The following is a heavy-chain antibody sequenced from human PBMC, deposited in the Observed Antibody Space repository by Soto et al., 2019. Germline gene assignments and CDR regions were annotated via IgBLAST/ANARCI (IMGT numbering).Heavy chain of an antibody. J-gene: IGHJ4*02. CDR3: ARLGLQLGELSPLDY. D-gene: IGHD3-16*02. V-gene: IGHV2-5*02. CDR1: GFSLSTSGVG. Sequence: QITLKESGPTLAKPTQTLTLTCTFSGFSLSTSGVGVGWIRQPPGKALEWLALIYWDDDKRYSPSLKSRLTITKDTSKNQVVLTMTNMDPVDTATYYCARLGLQLGELSPLDYWCQGTLVTVSS. CDR2: IYWDDDK.